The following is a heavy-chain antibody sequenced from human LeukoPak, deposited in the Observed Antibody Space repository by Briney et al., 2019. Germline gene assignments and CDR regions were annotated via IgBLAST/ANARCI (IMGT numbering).Heavy chain of an antibody. Sequence: PGASLRLSCAASGFTFSSYAMSWVRQAPGKGLEWVSAISGSGGSTYYADSVKSRFTISRDNSKNTLYLQMNSLRAEDTAVYYCAKDDSSGYYSDAFDIWGQGTMVTVSS. J-gene: IGHJ3*02. D-gene: IGHD3-22*01. CDR3: AKDDSSGYYSDAFDI. CDR2: ISGSGGST. CDR1: GFTFSSYA. V-gene: IGHV3-23*01.